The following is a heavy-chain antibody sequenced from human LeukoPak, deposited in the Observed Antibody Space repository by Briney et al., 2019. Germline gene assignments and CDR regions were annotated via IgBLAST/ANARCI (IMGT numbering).Heavy chain of an antibody. V-gene: IGHV4-34*01. CDR1: GGSFSGYY. CDR2: INHSGST. Sequence: PSETLSLTCAVYGGSFSGYYWSWIRQPPGKGLEWIGEINHSGSTNYNPSLKSRVTISVDTSKNQFSLKLSSVTAADTAVYYCARWVGYCSSTSCYMDYWGQGNLVTVSS. D-gene: IGHD2-2*02. CDR3: ARWVGYCSSTSCYMDY. J-gene: IGHJ4*02.